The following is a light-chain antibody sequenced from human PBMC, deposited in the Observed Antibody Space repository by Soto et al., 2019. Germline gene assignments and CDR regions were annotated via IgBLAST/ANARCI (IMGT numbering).Light chain of an antibody. V-gene: IGKV3D-15*01. J-gene: IGKJ5*01. CDR3: QQYNKWPIT. CDR2: GAS. CDR1: QSVSSN. Sequence: EMVMTQSPATLSVSPGERATLSYRASQSVSSNLAWFQQKPGQAPRLLIYGASSRATGIPARFSGSGFGTDFTLTITSLEPEDFAVYYCQQYNKWPITFGQGTRLEIK.